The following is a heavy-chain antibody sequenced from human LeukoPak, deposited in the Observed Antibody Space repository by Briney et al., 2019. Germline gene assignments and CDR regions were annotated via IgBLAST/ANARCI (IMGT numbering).Heavy chain of an antibody. CDR2: ISYDGSNK. Sequence: GGCLRLSCAASGFTFSSYTMHWVRQPPGKGLEWVAVISYDGSNKYYADSVKGRFTISRDNSKNTLYLQMNSLRAEDAAVYYCARVWSRIAVPAIDYWGQGTLVTVSS. D-gene: IGHD1-14*01. CDR1: GFTFSSYT. V-gene: IGHV3-30-3*01. J-gene: IGHJ4*02. CDR3: ARVWSRIAVPAIDY.